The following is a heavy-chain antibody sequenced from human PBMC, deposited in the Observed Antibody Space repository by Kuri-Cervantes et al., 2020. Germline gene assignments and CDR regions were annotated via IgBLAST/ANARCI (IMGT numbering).Heavy chain of an antibody. CDR2: IYYSGST. CDR3: AGGVVVNAKVY. D-gene: IGHD3-22*01. J-gene: IGHJ4*02. CDR1: GGSISSGGYY. Sequence: SETLCLTCTVSGGSISSGGYYWSWLRQHPGQGLEGIGYIYYSGSTYYNPSLKSRVSISVDTSKNQISLKLSSVTAADTAVYYCAGGVVVNAKVYWGQGTLVTVSS. V-gene: IGHV4-31*03.